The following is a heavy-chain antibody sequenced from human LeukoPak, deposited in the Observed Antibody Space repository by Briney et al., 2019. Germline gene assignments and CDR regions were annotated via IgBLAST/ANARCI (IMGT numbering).Heavy chain of an antibody. Sequence: ASVKVSCKASGYTSTGYYMHWVRQAPGQGLEWMGRINPNSGGTNYAQKFQGRVTMTRDTSISTAYMELSRLRSDVTAVYYCARALGSHYYGSGNDDYWGQGTLVTVSS. J-gene: IGHJ4*02. CDR2: INPNSGGT. D-gene: IGHD3-10*01. V-gene: IGHV1-2*06. CDR3: ARALGSHYYGSGNDDY. CDR1: GYTSTGYY.